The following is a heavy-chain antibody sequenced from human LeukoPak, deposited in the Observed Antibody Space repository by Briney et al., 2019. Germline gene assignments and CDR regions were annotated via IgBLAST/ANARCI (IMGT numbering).Heavy chain of an antibody. J-gene: IGHJ5*02. CDR2: TYYRSTWYN. V-gene: IGHV6-1*01. CDR3: ARDEYFGYSSGWRSPWFDP. CDR1: GDSVSSNSVT. D-gene: IGHD6-19*01. Sequence: SQTLSLTCAISGDSVSSNSVTWNWIRQSPSRGLEWLGRTYYRSTWYNDYAVSVRGRITVNPDTSKNQFSLHLNSVTPEDTAVYYCARDEYFGYSSGWRSPWFDPWGQGTLVTVSS.